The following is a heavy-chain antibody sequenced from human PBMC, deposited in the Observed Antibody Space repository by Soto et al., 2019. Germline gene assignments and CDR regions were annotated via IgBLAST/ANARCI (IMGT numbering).Heavy chain of an antibody. J-gene: IGHJ6*02. CDR1: CGSIISSNW. CDR3: ARELVVGSYGMDV. V-gene: IGHV4-4*02. Sequence: SETLSLTCAVSCGSIISSNWWSWVRQPPGKGLEWIGEIYHSGSTNYNPSLKSRVTISVDKSKNQFSLKLSSVTAADTAVYYCARELVVGSYGMDVWGQGTTVTVSS. D-gene: IGHD2-2*01. CDR2: IYHSGST.